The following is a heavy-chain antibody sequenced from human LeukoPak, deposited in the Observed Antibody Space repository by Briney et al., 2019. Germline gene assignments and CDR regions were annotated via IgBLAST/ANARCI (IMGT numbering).Heavy chain of an antibody. D-gene: IGHD2-8*02. CDR1: GLTFTDAW. J-gene: IGHJ5*02. CDR2: MRSKAHGGTT. Sequence: GGSLRLSCTVSGLTFTDAWLTWVRQAPGKGLEWVGRMRSKAHGGTTGYATPVKGRFTLSRDDSRSTLYLQMNSLRAEDTAVYYCARGGFSWWTWGQGTLVTVSS. V-gene: IGHV3-15*01. CDR3: ARGGFSWWT.